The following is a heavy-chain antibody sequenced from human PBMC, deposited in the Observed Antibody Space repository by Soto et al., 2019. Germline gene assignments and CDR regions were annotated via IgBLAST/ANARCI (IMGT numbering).Heavy chain of an antibody. CDR1: GGSVSSGSYY. Sequence: PSETLSLTCTVSGGSVSSGSYYWTWIRQPPGRGLEWIGHIYYSGSTNYNPSLKSRVTISLDTSKNQFSLKLSSVTAADTAVYYCARGFYGLGYNWFDPWGQGTLVTVSS. D-gene: IGHD2-2*01. V-gene: IGHV4-61*01. J-gene: IGHJ5*02. CDR2: IYYSGST. CDR3: ARGFYGLGYNWFDP.